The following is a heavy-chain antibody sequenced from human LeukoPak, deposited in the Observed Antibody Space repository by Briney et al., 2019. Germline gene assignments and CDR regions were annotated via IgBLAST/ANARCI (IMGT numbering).Heavy chain of an antibody. CDR1: GGSISSYY. CDR2: IYSSGST. CDR3: AREGRYGDYEGY. D-gene: IGHD4-17*01. V-gene: IGHV4-4*07. Sequence: KPSETLSLTCTVSGGSISSYYWSWIRQPAGKALEWIGRIYSSGSTNYNPSLKSRVTMSVDTSKNQFSLKLSSVTVADTAVYYCAREGRYGDYEGYWGQGTLVTVSA. J-gene: IGHJ4*02.